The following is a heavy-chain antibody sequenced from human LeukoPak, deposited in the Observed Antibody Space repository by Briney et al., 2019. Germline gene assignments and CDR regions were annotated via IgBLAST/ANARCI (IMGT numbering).Heavy chain of an antibody. J-gene: IGHJ4*02. CDR2: INHSGST. CDR1: GGSFSGYY. V-gene: IGHV4-34*01. Sequence: PSETLSLTCAVYGGSFSGYYWSWIRQPPGKGLEWIGEINHSGSTNYNPSLKSRVTISVDTSKNQFSLKLSSVTAADTAVYYCARGGRAPRTFDYWGQGTLVTVFS. CDR3: ARGGRAPRTFDY.